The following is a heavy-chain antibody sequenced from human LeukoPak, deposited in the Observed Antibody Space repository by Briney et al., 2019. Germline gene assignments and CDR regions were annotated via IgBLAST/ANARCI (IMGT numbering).Heavy chain of an antibody. CDR2: ISYDGSNK. V-gene: IGHV3-30*04. D-gene: IGHD5-18*01. CDR3: AGSDTAGVGEFDY. CDR1: GFTFSSYA. Sequence: GGSLRLSCAASGFTFSSYAMHWVRQAPGKGLEWVAVISYDGSNKYYADSVTGRFTISRDNSKNTLYLQMNSLRAEDTAVYYCAGSDTAGVGEFDYWGQGTLVTVSS. J-gene: IGHJ4*02.